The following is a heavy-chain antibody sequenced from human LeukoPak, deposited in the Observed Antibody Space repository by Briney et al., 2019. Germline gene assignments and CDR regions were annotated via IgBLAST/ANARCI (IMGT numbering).Heavy chain of an antibody. D-gene: IGHD2-8*02. Sequence: SETLSLTCTVSGGSISSYYWSWIRPPAGKGLEWIGRIYISGSTNYNPSLKSRVTMSVDTSKNQFSLKLSSVTAADTAVYYCARDSTLLGYYYMDVWGKGTTVTVSS. CDR3: ARDSTLLGYYYMDV. J-gene: IGHJ6*03. CDR1: GGSISSYY. CDR2: IYISGST. V-gene: IGHV4-4*07.